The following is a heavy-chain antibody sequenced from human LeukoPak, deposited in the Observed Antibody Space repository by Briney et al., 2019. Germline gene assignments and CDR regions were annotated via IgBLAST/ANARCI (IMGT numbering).Heavy chain of an antibody. CDR2: IKSDGSET. V-gene: IGHV3-74*01. J-gene: IGHJ6*02. CDR1: GFTFRDYW. CDR3: TSDRVLYGLDV. Sequence: GGSLRLSCAASGFTFRDYWMHWVRQGPGKGLMWVSRIKSDGSETSSAESLEGRFTISRDNARNMLYLQMNSLRPEDTAIYYCTSDRVLYGLDVWGQGTTVTVSS.